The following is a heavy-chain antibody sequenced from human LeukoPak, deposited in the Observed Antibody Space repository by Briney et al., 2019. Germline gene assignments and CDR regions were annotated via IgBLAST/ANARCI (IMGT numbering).Heavy chain of an antibody. CDR3: AGIMLSWREFDC. Sequence: SETLSLTCTVSGGSISSGGYYWSWIRQHPGKGLEWIGYIYYSGSTYYNPSLKSRVTISVDTSKNQFSLKLSSVTAADTAVYYCAGIMLSWREFDCWGQGTLVTVSS. D-gene: IGHD1-26*01. V-gene: IGHV4-31*03. CDR2: IYYSGST. CDR1: GGSISSGGYY. J-gene: IGHJ4*02.